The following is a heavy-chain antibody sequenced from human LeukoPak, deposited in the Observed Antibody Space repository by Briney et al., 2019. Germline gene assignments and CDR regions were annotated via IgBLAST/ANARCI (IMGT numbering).Heavy chain of an antibody. CDR2: IYSSGNT. D-gene: IGHD1-26*01. CDR1: GDSISTYY. Sequence: PSETLSLTCSFSGDSISTYYWSWIRQSPGKGLEWIGHIYSSGNTDYNSSLKSRVTISVDTSKSQFSLRLSSVTATDTAVYYCARLRWQLVGPYFDYWGQGILFTVSS. CDR3: ARLRWQLVGPYFDY. V-gene: IGHV4-59*01. J-gene: IGHJ4*02.